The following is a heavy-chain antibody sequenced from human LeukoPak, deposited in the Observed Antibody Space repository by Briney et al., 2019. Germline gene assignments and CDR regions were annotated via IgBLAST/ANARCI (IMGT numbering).Heavy chain of an antibody. V-gene: IGHV3-43*01. CDR3: TTVTGVGGARR. CDR2: ISGHGGTT. Sequence: GGSLRLSCAASGFPFSDFYMTWLRQAPGKGLEWVSLISGHGGTTYYGGPVKGRFTISRDNNKNSLYLQMNSLKPEDTAVYYCTTVTGVGGARRGGQGTLVTVSS. J-gene: IGHJ4*02. CDR1: GFPFSDFY. D-gene: IGHD1-26*01.